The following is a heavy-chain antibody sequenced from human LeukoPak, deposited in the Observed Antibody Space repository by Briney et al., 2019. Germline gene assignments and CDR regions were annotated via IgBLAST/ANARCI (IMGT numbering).Heavy chain of an antibody. Sequence: GKSLRLSCAASGFTFSNYAMHWVRQAPGKGLEWVSLISSGGTYEYYADSVKGRFTISRDNSKNTLYLQLSSLRAEDTAVYYCARDPTYYYDSGSSGPHYFDNWGQGTLVTVSS. CDR1: GFTFSNYA. CDR3: ARDPTYYYDSGSSGPHYFDN. V-gene: IGHV3-30*15. J-gene: IGHJ4*02. D-gene: IGHD3-10*01. CDR2: ISSGGTYE.